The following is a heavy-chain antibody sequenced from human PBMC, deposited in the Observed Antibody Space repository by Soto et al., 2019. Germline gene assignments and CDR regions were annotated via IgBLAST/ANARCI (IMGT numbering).Heavy chain of an antibody. CDR3: AKDGRERSSGWLFDF. CDR2: ISGSGGST. Sequence: EVQLLESGGGLVQPGGSLRLSCAASGFTFSSYAMSWVRQAPGKGLEWVSAISGSGGSTYYADSVKGRFTISRDNSKNTLHLQMNSLRAEDTAVYYCAKDGRERSSGWLFDFWGQGTLVTVSS. V-gene: IGHV3-23*01. D-gene: IGHD6-19*01. CDR1: GFTFSSYA. J-gene: IGHJ4*02.